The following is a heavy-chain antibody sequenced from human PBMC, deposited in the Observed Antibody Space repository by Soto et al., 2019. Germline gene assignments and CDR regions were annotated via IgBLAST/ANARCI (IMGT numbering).Heavy chain of an antibody. V-gene: IGHV4-38-2*01. CDR3: AKKGYYPSGKINLFDS. CDR1: VYSSSSDYY. Sequence: PSETLSLACPVSVYSSSSDYYWGCIRQPPGKGLEWIGSVDHSGRTYYSPSLRSRLTIFIDTSKNQFSLRLTSVTAADTAMYFCAKKGYYPSGKINLFDSWGPGTLVTVSS. CDR2: VDHSGRT. J-gene: IGHJ4*02. D-gene: IGHD3-10*01.